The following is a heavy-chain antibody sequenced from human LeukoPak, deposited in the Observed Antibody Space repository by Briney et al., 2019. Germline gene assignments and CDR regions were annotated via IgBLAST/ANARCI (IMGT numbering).Heavy chain of an antibody. CDR2: INSDGSST. Sequence: GGSLRLSCAASGFTFSNYWMHWVRQAPGKGLVWVSRINSDGSSTTSADSVKGRFTISRDNAKNTLYLQMNSLRAVDTAVYYCAKGGATVIDYWGQGTLVSVSS. D-gene: IGHD4-17*01. CDR3: AKGGATVIDY. V-gene: IGHV3-74*01. CDR1: GFTFSNYW. J-gene: IGHJ4*02.